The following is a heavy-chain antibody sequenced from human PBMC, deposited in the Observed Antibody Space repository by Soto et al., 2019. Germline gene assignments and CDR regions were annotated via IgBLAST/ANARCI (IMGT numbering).Heavy chain of an antibody. Sequence: GGSLRLSCAASGFTFSSYGMHWVRQAPGKGLEWVAVISYDGSNKYYADSVKGRFTISRDNSKNTLYLQMNSLRAEDTAVYYCAKADRSYFDYWGQGILVTVSS. V-gene: IGHV3-30*18. CDR3: AKADRSYFDY. CDR2: ISYDGSNK. CDR1: GFTFSSYG. J-gene: IGHJ4*02.